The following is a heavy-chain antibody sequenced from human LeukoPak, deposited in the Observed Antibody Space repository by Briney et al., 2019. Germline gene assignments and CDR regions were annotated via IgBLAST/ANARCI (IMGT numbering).Heavy chain of an antibody. D-gene: IGHD6-13*01. J-gene: IGHJ4*02. CDR3: ARDNWYSSSWRNFDY. CDR1: GFTFSSYG. Sequence: PGGSLRLSCAASGFTFSSYGMHWVRQAPGKGLEWVAVIWYDGSNKYYADSVKGRFTISRDNSKNMLYLQMNSLRAEDTAVYYCARDNWYSSSWRNFDYWGQGTLVTVSS. CDR2: IWYDGSNK. V-gene: IGHV3-33*01.